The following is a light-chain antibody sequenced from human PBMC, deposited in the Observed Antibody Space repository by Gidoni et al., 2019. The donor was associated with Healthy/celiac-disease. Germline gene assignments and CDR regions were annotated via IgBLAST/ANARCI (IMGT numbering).Light chain of an antibody. CDR3: QQYGSSPLT. CDR1: QSVSSSY. J-gene: IGKJ4*01. CDR2: GAS. V-gene: IGKV3-20*01. Sequence: LTRSQGTLSLSPGERATLSCRAIQSVSSSYLAWYQQTPGQAPRLLIYGASSRATGIPDRFSGSGSGTDFTLTISRLEPEDFAVYYCQQYGSSPLTFGEGTKVEIK.